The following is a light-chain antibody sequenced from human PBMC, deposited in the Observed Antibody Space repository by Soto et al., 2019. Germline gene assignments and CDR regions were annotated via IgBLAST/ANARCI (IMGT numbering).Light chain of an antibody. Sequence: QSALTQPPSASGSPGQSVTISCTGTSSDVGGYNFVSWYQQHPGKAPKLMIYEVTKRPSGVPDRFSGSKSGNTASLTVSGLQAEDEALYYCQSYDISLSGVVFGGGTQLTVL. CDR2: EVT. CDR3: QSYDISLSGVV. V-gene: IGLV2-8*01. CDR1: SSDVGGYNF. J-gene: IGLJ2*01.